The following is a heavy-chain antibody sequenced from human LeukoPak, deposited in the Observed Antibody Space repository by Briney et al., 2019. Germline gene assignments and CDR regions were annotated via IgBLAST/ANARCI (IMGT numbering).Heavy chain of an antibody. CDR3: ARGVGYCSGGSCRYYFDY. V-gene: IGHV1-2*02. J-gene: IGHJ4*02. CDR1: GYTFTGYY. Sequence: ASVKVSCKASGYTFTGYYMHWVRQAPGQGLEWMGWINPNSGGTNYAQKFQGRVTMTRDTSISTAYMELSRLRSDGTAVYYCARGVGYCSGGSCRYYFDYWGQGTLVTVSS. CDR2: INPNSGGT. D-gene: IGHD2-15*01.